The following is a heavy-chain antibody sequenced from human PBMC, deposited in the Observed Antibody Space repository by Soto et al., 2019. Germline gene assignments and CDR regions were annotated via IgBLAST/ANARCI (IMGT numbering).Heavy chain of an antibody. J-gene: IGHJ3*02. CDR2: ISAYNGNT. CDR1: GYIFTTCG. CDR3: AIGGRYYVDVTHGAFDI. V-gene: IGHV1-18*01. D-gene: IGHD1-26*01. Sequence: QVQLVQSGAEVKKPGASVKVSCKASGYIFTTCGISWVRQAPGQGLEWMGWISAYNGNTNYAQKLQGRVTMTTDTSPSPAYMALRSLSSDDTAVYYCAIGGRYYVDVTHGAFDIWGQGTMFTVSS.